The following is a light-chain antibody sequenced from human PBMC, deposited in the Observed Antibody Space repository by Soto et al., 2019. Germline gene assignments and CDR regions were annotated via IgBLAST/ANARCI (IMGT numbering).Light chain of an antibody. CDR1: SSDVGGYNY. CDR3: SSYPSSSTYV. J-gene: IGLJ1*01. Sequence: QSALTQPASVSGSPGQSITISCTGTSSDVGGYNYVSWYQQHPGKAPKLMIYDVSNRPSGVSNRFSGSKSGNTASLTLSGLQAEDEADYYCSSYPSSSTYVFGTGTKLTVL. CDR2: DVS. V-gene: IGLV2-14*01.